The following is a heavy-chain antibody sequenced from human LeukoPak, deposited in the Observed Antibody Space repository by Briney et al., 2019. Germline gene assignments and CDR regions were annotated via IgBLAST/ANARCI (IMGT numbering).Heavy chain of an antibody. J-gene: IGHJ4*02. Sequence: PGGSLRLSCVASGFAVGRNYMSWARQAPGKGLECVSLIYSGGAIRYADSVKGRFTISRDSSRNTLFLQMNDLTVEDTARYYCARRPGNWGQGILVTVSS. CDR3: ARRPGN. CDR2: IYSGGAI. CDR1: GFAVGRNY. V-gene: IGHV3-53*01. D-gene: IGHD1-14*01.